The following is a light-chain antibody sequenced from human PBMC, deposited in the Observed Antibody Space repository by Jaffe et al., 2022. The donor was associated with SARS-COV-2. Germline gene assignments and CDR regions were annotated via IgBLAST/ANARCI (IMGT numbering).Light chain of an antibody. J-gene: IGLJ2*01. CDR3: SSYTSSSTPLHVV. V-gene: IGLV2-14*01. CDR2: EVS. Sequence: QSALTQPASVSGSPGQSITISCTGTSSDVGGYNYVSWYQQHPGKAPKLMIYEVSNRPSGVPDRFSGSKSGNTASLTISGLQAEDEADYYCSSYTSSSTPLHVVFGGGTKLTVL. CDR1: SSDVGGYNY.